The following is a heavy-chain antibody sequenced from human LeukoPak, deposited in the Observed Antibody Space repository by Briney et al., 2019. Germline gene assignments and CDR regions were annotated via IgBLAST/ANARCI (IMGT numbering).Heavy chain of an antibody. D-gene: IGHD1-1*01. CDR2: IKQDGSEK. Sequence: GGSLRLSCAASGFTFNDYYMSWIRQAPGKGLEWVANIKQDGSEKYYVDSVKGRFTISRDNAKNSLYLQMNSLRAEDTAVYYCASASLEKYYFDYWGQGTLVTVSS. CDR1: GFTFNDYY. J-gene: IGHJ4*02. CDR3: ASASLEKYYFDY. V-gene: IGHV3-7*01.